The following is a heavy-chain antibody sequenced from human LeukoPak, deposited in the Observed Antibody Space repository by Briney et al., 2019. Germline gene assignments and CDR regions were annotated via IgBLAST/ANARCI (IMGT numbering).Heavy chain of an antibody. CDR3: ARRTDYSGWYYFDH. V-gene: IGHV4-59*01. J-gene: IGHJ4*02. D-gene: IGHD6-19*01. CDR2: IYSSGST. Sequence: PSETLSLTCTVSGGSISSYYWTWIRQPPGKGLEWITSIYSSGSTGYNPSLKSRVTISVDTSKNQFSLKLRSVTAADTAVYYCARRTDYSGWYYFDHWGQGILVTVSS. CDR1: GGSISSYY.